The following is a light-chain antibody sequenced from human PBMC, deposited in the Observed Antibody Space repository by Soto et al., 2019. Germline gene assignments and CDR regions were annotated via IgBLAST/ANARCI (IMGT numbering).Light chain of an antibody. Sequence: DIQMTQSPSTLSASVGDRVTITCRASQSSGSYLNWYQQKPGKAPYLLIYAASSLQSGVPSRFSGSGSGTEFTLTISSLHPDDFATYYCQQSYSIPHTFGQGTSLEI. V-gene: IGKV1-39*01. CDR1: QSSGSY. J-gene: IGKJ2*01. CDR3: QQSYSIPHT. CDR2: AAS.